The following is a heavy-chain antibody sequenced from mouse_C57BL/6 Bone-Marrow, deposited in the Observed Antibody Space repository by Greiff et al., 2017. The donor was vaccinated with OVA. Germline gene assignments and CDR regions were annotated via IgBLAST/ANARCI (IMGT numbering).Heavy chain of an antibody. CDR2: IYPASGNT. CDR3: ARDDGYFFEY. D-gene: IGHD2-3*01. J-gene: IGHJ2*01. Sequence: VQLVESGAEVVRPGASVKLSCKASGYTFTDYYINWVKQRPGQGLEWIARIYPASGNTYYNEKFKGKATLTADKSSNTAYMQLSSLTSEDSAVYFCARDDGYFFEYWGQGTTLTVTS. CDR1: GYTFTDYY. V-gene: IGHV1-76*01.